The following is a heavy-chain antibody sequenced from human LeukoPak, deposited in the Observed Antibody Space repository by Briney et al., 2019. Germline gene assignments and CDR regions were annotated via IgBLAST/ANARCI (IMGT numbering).Heavy chain of an antibody. CDR3: ARGSSSWYVEGGNWFDP. CDR2: IIPIFGTA. J-gene: IGHJ5*02. V-gene: IGHV1-69*13. Sequence: SVKVSCKASGGTFSSYAISWVRQAPGQGLEWMGGIIPIFGTANYAQKFQGRVTITADESTSTAYMELSSLRSEDTAVYYCARGSSSWYVEGGNWFDPWGQGTLVTVSS. D-gene: IGHD6-13*01. CDR1: GGTFSSYA.